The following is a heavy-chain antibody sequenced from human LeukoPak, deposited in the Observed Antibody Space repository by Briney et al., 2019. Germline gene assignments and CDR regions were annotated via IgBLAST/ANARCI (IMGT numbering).Heavy chain of an antibody. V-gene: IGHV4-61*02. CDR1: GGSISSGSYY. J-gene: IGHJ4*02. D-gene: IGHD1-1*01. CDR3: ARVGTGTIDY. Sequence: KPSETLSLTCTVSGGSISSGSYYWSWIRQPAGKGLEWIGRIYTSGSTNYNPSLKSRVTISVDTSKNQFSLKLSSVTAADTGFYYCARVGTGTIDYWGQGTLVTVSS. CDR2: IYTSGST.